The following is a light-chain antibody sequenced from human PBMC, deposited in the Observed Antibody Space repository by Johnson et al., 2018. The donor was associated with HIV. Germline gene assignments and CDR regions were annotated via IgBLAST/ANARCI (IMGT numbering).Light chain of an antibody. V-gene: IGLV1-51*01. CDR3: GTWDSSLSVDV. J-gene: IGLJ1*01. CDR2: DNN. CDR1: SSNIGNNY. Sequence: QSVLTQPPSVSAAPGQKVTISCSGSSSNIGNNYVSWYQQLPGTAPKLLIYDNNKRPSGIPDRFSGSKSGTSATLGITGLQTGDEADYYCGTWDSSLSVDVFVTGTKVTVL.